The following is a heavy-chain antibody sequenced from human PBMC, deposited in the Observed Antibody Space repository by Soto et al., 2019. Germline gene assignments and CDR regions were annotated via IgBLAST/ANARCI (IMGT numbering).Heavy chain of an antibody. V-gene: IGHV3-30-3*01. CDR1: GFTFSSYA. Sequence: QVQMVESGGGVVQPGRSLRLSCAASGFTFSSYAMHWVRQAPGKGLEWVAVISYDGSNKYYADSVKGRFTISRDNSKNTLYLQMNSLSAEDTAVYYCARDPHGGSDYLDYWGQGTLVTVSS. D-gene: IGHD1-26*01. CDR3: ARDPHGGSDYLDY. J-gene: IGHJ4*02. CDR2: ISYDGSNK.